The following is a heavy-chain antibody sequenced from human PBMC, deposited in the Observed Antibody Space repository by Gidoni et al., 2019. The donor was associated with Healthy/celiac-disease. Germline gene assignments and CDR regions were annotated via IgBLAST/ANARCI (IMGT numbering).Heavy chain of an antibody. J-gene: IGHJ3*02. D-gene: IGHD5-18*01. V-gene: IGHV4-30-4*01. Sequence: QVQLQESGPGLVKPSQTLSLTCTVSGGSISSGYYYSNWIRQPPGKGLEWIGYIYYSGSPYYNPSLKSRVTISVDTSKNQFSLKLSSVTAADTAVYYCARANGYSYGYLGAFDIWGQGTIVTVSS. CDR1: GGSISSGYYY. CDR3: ARANGYSYGYLGAFDI. CDR2: IYYSGSP.